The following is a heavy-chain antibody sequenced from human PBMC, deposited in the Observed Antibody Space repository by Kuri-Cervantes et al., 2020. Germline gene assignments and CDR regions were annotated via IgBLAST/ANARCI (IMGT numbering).Heavy chain of an antibody. CDR3: ARGYYDSSGYYYPYYYYGMDA. J-gene: IGHJ6*02. CDR1: GYTFTSHG. V-gene: IGHV1-18*01. Sequence: ASVKGSCKASGYTFTSHGISWVRQAPGQGLEWMGWISAYNGNTNYAQKLQGRVTMTTDTSTSTAYMELRSLRSDDTAVYYCARGYYDSSGYYYPYYYYGMDAWGQGTTVTVSS. CDR2: ISAYNGNT. D-gene: IGHD3-22*01.